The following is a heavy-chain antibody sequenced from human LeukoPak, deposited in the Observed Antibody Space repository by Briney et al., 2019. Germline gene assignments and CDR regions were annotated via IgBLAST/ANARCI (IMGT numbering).Heavy chain of an antibody. D-gene: IGHD3-9*01. V-gene: IGHV3-23*01. CDR3: AKGLTNLGDD. Sequence: GGSLRLSCEGSAFIFSGHWMNWVRQTPGKGLEWVSGLSGSGSSAYYADSVKGRFTISRDNSKNTLYLQMNSLRPEDTAVYYCAKGLTNLGDDWGQGTLVTVSS. CDR1: AFIFSGHW. CDR2: LSGSGSSA. J-gene: IGHJ4*02.